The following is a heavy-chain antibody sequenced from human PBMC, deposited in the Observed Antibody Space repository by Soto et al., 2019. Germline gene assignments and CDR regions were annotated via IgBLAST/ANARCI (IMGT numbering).Heavy chain of an antibody. J-gene: IGHJ6*02. CDR3: QALWSGPDYYYGMDV. CDR2: ISGSGGST. CDR1: GFTFSSYA. D-gene: IGHD3-3*01. V-gene: IGHV3-23*01. Sequence: EVQLLESGGGLVQPGGSLRLSCAASGFTFSSYAMSWVRQAPGKGLEWVSAISGSGGSTYYADSVKGRFTISRDNSKNTLYLQMNSLRAEYTAVYYCQALWSGPDYYYGMDVWGQGTTVTVSS.